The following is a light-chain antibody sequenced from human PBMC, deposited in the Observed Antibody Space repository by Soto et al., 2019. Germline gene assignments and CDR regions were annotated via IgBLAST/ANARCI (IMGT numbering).Light chain of an antibody. J-gene: IGKJ1*01. CDR3: QQYYSYQWT. CDR1: ESISRW. CDR2: DAS. V-gene: IGKV1-5*01. Sequence: DIQMTQSPSTLSAAFGDRGTITCRARESISRWLACFQQQPGKAPKLLIYDASTLESGVPPRFSGSGSGTEFTLAISSLQPDDFATYYCQQYYSYQWTFGQGTKVDIK.